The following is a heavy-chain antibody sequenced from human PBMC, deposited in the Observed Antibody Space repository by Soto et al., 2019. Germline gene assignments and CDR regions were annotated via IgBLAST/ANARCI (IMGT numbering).Heavy chain of an antibody. CDR3: ARSLWSTYLYSGLDV. CDR2: INSGGNIT. CDR1: GFALSRYW. D-gene: IGHD2-21*01. J-gene: IGHJ6*02. V-gene: IGHV3-74*01. Sequence: QLVESGGASVQPGGSLRLACTASGFALSRYWMYWVRQVPGKGLVWVSHINSGGNITPYADYVRGRFTISRDNSKNTLYLDMHRLTTDDTAVYFCARSLWSTYLYSGLDVWGHGTTVTVSS.